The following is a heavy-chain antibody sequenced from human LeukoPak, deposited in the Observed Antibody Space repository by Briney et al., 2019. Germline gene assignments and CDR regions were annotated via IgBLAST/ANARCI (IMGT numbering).Heavy chain of an antibody. Sequence: GASVRVSCKASGGTFSSYAISWVGQAPGQGLEWMGRIIPILGIANYAQKFQGRVTITADKSTSTAYMEVSSLRCEDTAVYYCARLGTYYYDSSGYNWFDPWGQGTLFSVSS. D-gene: IGHD3-22*01. CDR2: IIPILGIA. V-gene: IGHV1-69*04. J-gene: IGHJ5*02. CDR3: ARLGTYYYDSSGYNWFDP. CDR1: GGTFSSYA.